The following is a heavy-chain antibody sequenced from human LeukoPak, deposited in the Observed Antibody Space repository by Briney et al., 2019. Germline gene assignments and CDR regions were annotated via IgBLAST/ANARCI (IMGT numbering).Heavy chain of an antibody. CDR1: GFTFSKAW. CDR2: IKSETDGGTT. V-gene: IGHV3-15*01. J-gene: IGHJ3*02. D-gene: IGHD3-10*01. Sequence: GGSLRLSCTASGFTFSKAWMSWVRQASGKGLGCIGHIKSETDGGTTDYAAPVKGRFTISRDNSKNTLYLQMNSLRAEDTAVYYCAKDRLLLARGVIDAFDIWGQGTMVTVSS. CDR3: AKDRLLLARGVIDAFDI.